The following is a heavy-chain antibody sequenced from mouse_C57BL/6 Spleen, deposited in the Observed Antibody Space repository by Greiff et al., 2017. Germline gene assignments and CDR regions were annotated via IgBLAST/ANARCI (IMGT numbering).Heavy chain of an antibody. CDR1: GYAFSSSW. V-gene: IGHV1-82*01. CDR3: ARGGRDYAMDY. D-gene: IGHD6-1*01. Sequence: VQLQQSGPELVKPGASVKISCKASGYAFSSSWMNWVKQRPGKGLEWIGRIYPGDGDTNYNGKFKGKATLTADKSSSTAYMQLSRLTSEDSAVYFCARGGRDYAMDYWGQGTSVTVSS. CDR2: IYPGDGDT. J-gene: IGHJ4*01.